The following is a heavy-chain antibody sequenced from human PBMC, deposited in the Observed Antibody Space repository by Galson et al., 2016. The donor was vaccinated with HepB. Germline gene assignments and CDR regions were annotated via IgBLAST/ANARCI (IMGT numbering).Heavy chain of an antibody. V-gene: IGHV3-53*01. CDR3: ASGSSNSCYPSCYFEY. CDR1: GFTVSSHY. J-gene: IGHJ4*02. D-gene: IGHD2-2*01. Sequence: SLRLSCAASGFTVSSHYMTWVRQAPGKGLEWVSLIYTGGDTYYADSVKGRFTISRDNSKNTLYLQMNSLRGEDTAVYHCASGSSNSCYPSCYFEYWGQGILVTVSS. CDR2: IYTGGDT.